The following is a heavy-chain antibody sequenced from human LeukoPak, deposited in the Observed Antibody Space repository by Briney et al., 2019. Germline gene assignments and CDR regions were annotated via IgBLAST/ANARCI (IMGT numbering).Heavy chain of an antibody. Sequence: GGSLRLSCAASGFTFSNYGMHWVRQAPGKGLEWVSAISGNGGTTYYADSVKGRFTISRDNSKKTMYLQMKSLRAEDTALYYCARASGYDLSYYYYYYMDVWGKGTTVTVSS. CDR3: ARASGYDLSYYYYYYMDV. CDR1: GFTFSNYG. V-gene: IGHV3-23*01. CDR2: ISGNGGTT. D-gene: IGHD5-12*01. J-gene: IGHJ6*03.